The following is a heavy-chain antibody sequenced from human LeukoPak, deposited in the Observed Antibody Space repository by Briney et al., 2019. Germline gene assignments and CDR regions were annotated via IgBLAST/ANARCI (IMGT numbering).Heavy chain of an antibody. CDR1: GYSFTSYW. D-gene: IGHD6-13*01. Sequence: GESLKISCKGSGYSFTSYWIGWVRQVPGKGLEWMGIIYPGDSDTRYSPSFQGQVTISADKSISTAYLQWSSLKASDTAMYYCARTDSSTFYYYYGMDVWGQGTTVTVSS. J-gene: IGHJ6*02. CDR3: ARTDSSTFYYYYGMDV. V-gene: IGHV5-51*01. CDR2: IYPGDSDT.